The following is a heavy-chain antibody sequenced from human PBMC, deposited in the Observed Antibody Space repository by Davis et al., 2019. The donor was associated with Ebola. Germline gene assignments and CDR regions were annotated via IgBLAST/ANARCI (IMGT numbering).Heavy chain of an antibody. CDR1: GFTFTDYY. J-gene: IGHJ4*02. Sequence: ASVKVSCKASGFTFTDYYMHWVRQAPGQGLEWMGWIKLNSGGTNYAQRFQDRVTMTRDTSISTAYMELSSLTSDDTAVYYCAKIESRKWLAPYFDYWGQGTLVTVSS. D-gene: IGHD6-19*01. V-gene: IGHV1-2*02. CDR3: AKIESRKWLAPYFDY. CDR2: IKLNSGGT.